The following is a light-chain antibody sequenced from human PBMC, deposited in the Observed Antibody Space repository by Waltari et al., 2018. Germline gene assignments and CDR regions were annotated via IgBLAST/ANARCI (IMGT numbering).Light chain of an antibody. CDR1: QNILHPSNNLNH. J-gene: IGKJ4*01. CDR3: QQYYSAVT. V-gene: IGKV4-1*01. Sequence: DIVMTQSPDSLAVSLGERATIHCKSSQNILHPSNNLNHLAWYQQKPGQPPKLLIYWASIRQFGVPARFSGGGSGTDFTLTIASLQAEDVAIYYCQQYYSAVTFGGGTKVEIK. CDR2: WAS.